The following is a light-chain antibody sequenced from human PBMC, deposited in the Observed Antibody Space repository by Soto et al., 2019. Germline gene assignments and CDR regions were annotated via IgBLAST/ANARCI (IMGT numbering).Light chain of an antibody. V-gene: IGLV7-46*01. J-gene: IGLJ3*02. CDR1: TGAVTSGNY. CDR3: LLSYCGTNWV. Sequence: QTVVTQEPSLTVSPGGTVTLTCGSSTGAVTSGNYPYWFQKKPGQAPRTLIYDTTNKQSWTPARFSGSLLGGKAALTLAGAQTDDEADYYCLLSYCGTNWVFGGGTKLNVL. CDR2: DTT.